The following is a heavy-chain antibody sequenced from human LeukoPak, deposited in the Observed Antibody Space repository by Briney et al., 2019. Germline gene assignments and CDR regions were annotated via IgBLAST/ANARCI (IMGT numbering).Heavy chain of an antibody. CDR3: ARESCSGGSCYNSY. D-gene: IGHD2-15*01. CDR1: GFTFSSYW. Sequence: PGGSLRLSCAASGFTFSSYWMSWVRQAPGKGLEWVANIKQDGSEKYYVDSVKGRFTISRDNAKNSLYLQMNSLRAEDTAVYYCARESCSGGSCYNSYWGQGTLVTVSS. CDR2: IKQDGSEK. V-gene: IGHV3-7*01. J-gene: IGHJ4*02.